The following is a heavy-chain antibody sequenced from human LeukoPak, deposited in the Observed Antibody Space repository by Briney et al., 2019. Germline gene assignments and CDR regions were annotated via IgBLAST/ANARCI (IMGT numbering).Heavy chain of an antibody. CDR1: GGSISNSDYS. Sequence: SETLSLTCTVSGGSISNSDYSWGWIRQPPGKGLECIGTIYYSGSTYYKSSLKSRVTISVDTPKNQFSLKLSSVTAADTAVYYCARVADGKGYPFDYWGQGTLVTVSS. J-gene: IGHJ4*02. V-gene: IGHV4-39*07. CDR3: ARVADGKGYPFDY. CDR2: IYYSGST. D-gene: IGHD5-18*01.